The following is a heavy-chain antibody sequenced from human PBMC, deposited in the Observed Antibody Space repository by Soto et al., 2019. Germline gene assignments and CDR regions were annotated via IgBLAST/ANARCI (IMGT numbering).Heavy chain of an antibody. V-gene: IGHV1-3*01. D-gene: IGHD6-13*01. CDR3: VRRHVSATGIDWFDP. Sequence: ASVKVSCKASGYAFTSYGIHWVRQAPGQRLEWMGWINAANGDTKYSPKFQGRVTITRDTSASTAYMELSSLRSEDTAVYYCVRRHVSATGIDWFDPWGQGTLVTVSS. CDR2: INAANGDT. CDR1: GYAFTSYG. J-gene: IGHJ5*02.